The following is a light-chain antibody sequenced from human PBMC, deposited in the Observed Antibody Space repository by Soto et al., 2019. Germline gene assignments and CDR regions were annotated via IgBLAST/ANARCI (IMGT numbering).Light chain of an antibody. CDR3: TSYAGSNTHV. CDR1: SSDVGGYNY. Sequence: QSALTQPPSASGSPGRSVTISCTGTSSDVGGYNYVSWYQQHPGKAPKLMIYEVSKRPSGVPDRFSGSKSGNTASLTVSGLQAEDEADYYCTSYAGSNTHVFGTGTQLTVL. CDR2: EVS. J-gene: IGLJ1*01. V-gene: IGLV2-8*01.